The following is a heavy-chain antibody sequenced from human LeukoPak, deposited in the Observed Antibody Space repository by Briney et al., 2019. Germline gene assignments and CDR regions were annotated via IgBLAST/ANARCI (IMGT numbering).Heavy chain of an antibody. CDR1: GGSFSSGSFY. J-gene: IGHJ2*01. CDR2: IYYSGST. CDR3: ARVYYSNSYDYWYFDL. V-gene: IGHV4-61*01. Sequence: SQTLSLTCTVSGGSFSSGSFYWSWIRQPPGKGLEWIGYIYYSGSTNYNPSLKSRVTISVDTSKNQFSLKLSSVTAADTAVYYCARVYYSNSYDYWYFDLWGRGTLVTVSS. D-gene: IGHD6-13*01.